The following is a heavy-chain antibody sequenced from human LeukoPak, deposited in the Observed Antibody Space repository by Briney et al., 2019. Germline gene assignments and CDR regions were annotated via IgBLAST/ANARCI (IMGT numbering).Heavy chain of an antibody. V-gene: IGHV4-4*09. CDR2: IYTSGST. CDR1: GGSISSYY. D-gene: IGHD3-3*01. CDR3: AGLTFCSGHPVDY. Sequence: SETLSLTCTVSGGSISSYYWSWIRQPPGKGLEWIGYIYTSGSTNYNPSLKSRVTISVDTSKNQFSLKLSSVTAADTAVYYCAGLTFCSGHPVDYWGQGTLVTVSS. J-gene: IGHJ4*02.